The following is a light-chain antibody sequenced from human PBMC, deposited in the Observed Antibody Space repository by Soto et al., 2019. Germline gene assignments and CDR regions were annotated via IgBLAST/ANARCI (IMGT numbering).Light chain of an antibody. V-gene: IGLV1-47*01. Sequence: QSVLTQPPSASWTPGQRVTISCSGSSSNIGSNYVYWYQQLPGTAPKLLIYRNNQRPSGVPDRFSGSKSGTSASLAISGLRSEDEADYYCAACDDSLSASWVFGTGTKVTVL. CDR2: RNN. J-gene: IGLJ1*01. CDR1: SSNIGSNY. CDR3: AACDDSLSASWV.